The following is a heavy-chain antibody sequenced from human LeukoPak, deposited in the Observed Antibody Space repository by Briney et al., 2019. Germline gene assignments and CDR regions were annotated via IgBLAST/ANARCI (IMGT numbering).Heavy chain of an antibody. CDR3: AKGGRGYSYGSFDY. V-gene: IGHV3-30*02. CDR2: IRYDGSNK. J-gene: IGHJ4*02. D-gene: IGHD5-18*01. Sequence: PGGSLRLSCAASGFTLSSYGMHWVRQAPGKGLEWVAFIRYDGSNKYYADSVKGRFTISRDNSKNTLYLQMNSLRAEDTAVYYCAKGGRGYSYGSFDYWGQGTLVTVSS. CDR1: GFTLSSYG.